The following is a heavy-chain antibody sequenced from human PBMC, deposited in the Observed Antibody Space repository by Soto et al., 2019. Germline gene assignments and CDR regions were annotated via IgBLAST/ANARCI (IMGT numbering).Heavy chain of an antibody. D-gene: IGHD6-13*01. J-gene: IGHJ4*02. CDR1: GFTSSFYW. CDR2: INQDGSEK. CDR3: ARDRPRWQQLPFDY. Sequence: PGGSLRLSCAASGFTSSFYWMSWVRQAPGKGLEWVANINQDGSEKYYVDSVKGRFTISRDNAKNSLYLQMNSLRAEDTAVYYCARDRPRWQQLPFDYWGQGTLVTVSS. V-gene: IGHV3-7*01.